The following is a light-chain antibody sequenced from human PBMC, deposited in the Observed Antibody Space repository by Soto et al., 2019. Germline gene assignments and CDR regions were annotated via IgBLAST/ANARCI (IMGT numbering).Light chain of an antibody. Sequence: QSVLTQPPSASGSPGQSVTISCTGSSSDVGGYNYVSWYQQHPGKAPKLMIYEVSKRPSGVPDRLSGSKSGNTASRTVSGLQAEDEAGYYCSSYGGSNTVVFGGGPKLTVL. CDR2: EVS. CDR1: SSDVGGYNY. J-gene: IGLJ2*01. V-gene: IGLV2-8*01. CDR3: SSYGGSNTVV.